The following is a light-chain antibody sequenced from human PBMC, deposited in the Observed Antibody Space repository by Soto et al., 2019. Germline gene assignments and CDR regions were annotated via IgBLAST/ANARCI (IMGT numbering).Light chain of an antibody. J-gene: IGKJ3*01. Sequence: DIQMTQSPSSVSASIGDRVTITCRASQAIGKWVAWYQQKPGGAPKLLIYAASTLQSGVPSRFGGSGSGTDFTLTISSLQPEDFASYYCQQANSYPPTFGSGTEVDVK. CDR2: AAS. V-gene: IGKV1D-12*01. CDR3: QQANSYPPT. CDR1: QAIGKW.